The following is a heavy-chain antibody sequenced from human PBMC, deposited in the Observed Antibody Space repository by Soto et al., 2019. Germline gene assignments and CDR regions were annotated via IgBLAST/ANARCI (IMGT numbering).Heavy chain of an antibody. J-gene: IGHJ6*02. CDR3: ARTDRDFYGLDV. V-gene: IGHV3-13*05. CDR2: ISAAGDP. Sequence: EVQLVESGGGLVQPGGSLRLSCEASGFTFRNYDLHWVRQGTAKGLEWVSGISAAGDPDYADSVEGRFTISRENAQNSFFLQMNSLRVGETAVYYCARTDRDFYGLDVWGQGTTVIVSS. CDR1: GFTFRNYD.